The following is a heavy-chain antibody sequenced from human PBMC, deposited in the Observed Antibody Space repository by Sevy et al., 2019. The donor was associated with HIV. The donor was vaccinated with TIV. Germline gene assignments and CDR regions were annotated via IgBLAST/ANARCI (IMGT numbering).Heavy chain of an antibody. CDR2: IKEDGSEK. Sequence: GGSLRLSCAASGFTFSTYNHYWMTWVRQAPGKGLEWVANIKEDGSEKYYVDSVKGRFTISRDNAKNSVYLQMNSLRAEDTAVYYCARERPCESSGPFGNWGQGILVTVSS. CDR3: ARERPCESSGPFGN. CDR1: GFTFSTYNHYW. V-gene: IGHV3-7*01. J-gene: IGHJ4*02. D-gene: IGHD3-22*01.